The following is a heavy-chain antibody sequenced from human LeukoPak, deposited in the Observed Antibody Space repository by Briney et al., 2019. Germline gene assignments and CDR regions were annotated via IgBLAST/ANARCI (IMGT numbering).Heavy chain of an antibody. CDR1: GFTFSSYA. V-gene: IGHV3-30-3*01. CDR3: ARDSYHLLDYYYGMDV. D-gene: IGHD1-26*01. J-gene: IGHJ6*02. CDR2: ISYDGSNK. Sequence: SGGSLRLSCAASGFTFSSYAMHWVRQAPGKGLEWVAVISYDGSNKYYADSVKGRFTISRDNSKNTLYLQMNSLRAEDTAVYYCARDSYHLLDYYYGMDVWGQGTTVTVSS.